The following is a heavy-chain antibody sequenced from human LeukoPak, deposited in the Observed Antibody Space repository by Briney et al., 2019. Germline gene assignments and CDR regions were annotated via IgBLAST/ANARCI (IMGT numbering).Heavy chain of an antibody. J-gene: IGHJ6*03. CDR2: IIPIFGTA. V-gene: IGHV1-69*05. D-gene: IGHD2-2*01. CDR1: GGTFSSYA. CDR3: ARSSSSARFSAYYYYYMDV. Sequence: WASVKVSCKASGGTFSSYAISWVRQAPGQGLEWMGGIIPIFGTANYAQKFQGRVTITTDESTSTAYMELSSLRSEDTAVYYCARSSSSARFSAYYYYYMDVWGKGTAVTVSS.